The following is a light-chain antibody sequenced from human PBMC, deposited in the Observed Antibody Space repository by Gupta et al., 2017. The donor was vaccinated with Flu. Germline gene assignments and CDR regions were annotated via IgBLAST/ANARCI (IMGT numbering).Light chain of an antibody. CDR3: QQHYSSPQIT. J-gene: IGKJ5*01. V-gene: IGKV4-1*01. CDR1: RSVLNSSNNKNC. Sequence: DIVMSQSPDSLAVSLGERATLNCKSSRSVLNSSNNKNCLSWYQQKAGQPPKLLIHWASTRESGVPDRFSGSGSGTDFTLTISSLQAEDAAVYYCQQHYSSPQITFGQGTRLEIK. CDR2: WAS.